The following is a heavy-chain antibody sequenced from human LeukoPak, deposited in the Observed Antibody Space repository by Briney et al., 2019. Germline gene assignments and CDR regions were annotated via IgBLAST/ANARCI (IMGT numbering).Heavy chain of an antibody. CDR3: ARRGGSSWYFDY. D-gene: IGHD6-13*01. CDR2: ICFSGSS. V-gene: IGHV4-59*08. J-gene: IGHJ4*02. CDR1: GGSISTYY. Sequence: PSETLSLTCTVSGGSISTYYWSWIRQAPGKGLEWVGYICFSGSSNYKPSLKSRVTIAVDTSKSQFSQKLSSVTAADTAVYYCARRGGSSWYFDYWGRGTLVTVSS.